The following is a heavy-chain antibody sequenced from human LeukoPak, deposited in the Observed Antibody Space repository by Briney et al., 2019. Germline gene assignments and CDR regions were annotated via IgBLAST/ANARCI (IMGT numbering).Heavy chain of an antibody. Sequence: GGSLRLSCEASGFTFISYWMYWVSQAPGKELVWVSRINSDGSSTSYADSVKGRFTISRDNAKNTLYLLMNSLRAEDTAVYYCVLVNCGGHCSHWGQGTVVTVSS. CDR3: VLVNCGGHCSH. V-gene: IGHV3-74*01. CDR1: GFTFISYW. CDR2: INSDGSST. D-gene: IGHD2-21*02. J-gene: IGHJ4*02.